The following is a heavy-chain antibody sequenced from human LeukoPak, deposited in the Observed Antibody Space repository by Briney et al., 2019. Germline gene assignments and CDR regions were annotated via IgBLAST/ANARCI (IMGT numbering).Heavy chain of an antibody. D-gene: IGHD3-10*01. V-gene: IGHV1-69*05. J-gene: IGHJ5*02. CDR2: IIPIFGTA. Sequence: SVKVSCKASGGTFSSYAISWVRQAPGQGLEWMGGIIPIFGTANYAQKFQGRVTMTRNTSISTAYMELSSLRSEDTAVYYCARGPLHTMVRGVILWFDPWGQGTLVTVSS. CDR1: GGTFSSYA. CDR3: ARGPLHTMVRGVILWFDP.